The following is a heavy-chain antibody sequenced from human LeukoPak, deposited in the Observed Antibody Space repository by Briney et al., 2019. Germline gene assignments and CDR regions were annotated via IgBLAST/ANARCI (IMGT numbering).Heavy chain of an antibody. Sequence: PGRSLRLSCAASGFTFNSYAMHWVRQAPGKGLEWVSTISWSGGSTNYADSVKGRFTASRDNSKNTVYLQMNSLRAEDTAVYYCARESTYIWGQGTMVTVSS. CDR2: ISWSGGST. CDR3: ARESTYI. J-gene: IGHJ3*02. CDR1: GFTFNSYA. V-gene: IGHV3-23*01.